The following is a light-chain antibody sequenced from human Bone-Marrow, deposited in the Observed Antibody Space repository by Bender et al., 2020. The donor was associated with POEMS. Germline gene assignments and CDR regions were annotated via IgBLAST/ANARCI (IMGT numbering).Light chain of an antibody. CDR1: SSNIGTNP. CDR2: INN. Sequence: QSVLTQPPSASGTPGQRVTISCSGSSSNIGTNPVNWYQQLPGTAPKLLIYINNQRPSGVPDRFSGSKSGTSASLAISGLQSEDEAEYYCAAWEDSLNGWVLGGGTKLTVL. J-gene: IGLJ3*02. V-gene: IGLV1-44*01. CDR3: AAWEDSLNGWV.